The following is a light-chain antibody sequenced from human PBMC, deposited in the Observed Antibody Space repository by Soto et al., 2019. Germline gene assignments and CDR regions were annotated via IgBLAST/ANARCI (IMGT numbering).Light chain of an antibody. CDR2: GAS. CDR3: QQYVSSVT. Sequence: EIVLTQSPGFLSLSPGERATLSCRASQSVDSSFFAWYQQKPGQAPRLLIYGASKRATGIPDRFSGRGSGTDCTPTISRLEPEDFAGYYCQQYVSSVTFGQGTKVEIK. J-gene: IGKJ1*01. CDR1: QSVDSSF. V-gene: IGKV3-20*01.